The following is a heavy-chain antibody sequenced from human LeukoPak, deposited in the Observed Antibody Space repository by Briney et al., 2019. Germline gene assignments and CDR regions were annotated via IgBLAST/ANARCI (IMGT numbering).Heavy chain of an antibody. CDR1: GFTFSSYA. Sequence: GGSLRLSCAASGFTFSSYAMSWVRQAPGKGLEWVSTISGSGDDTYYADSVKGRFTISRDNSKNALYLQMISLRAEDTAVYYCAKDYEGGGYYDFWFDPWGQGTLVTVSS. CDR3: AKDYEGGGYYDFWFDP. D-gene: IGHD3-3*01. CDR2: ISGSGDDT. J-gene: IGHJ5*02. V-gene: IGHV3-23*01.